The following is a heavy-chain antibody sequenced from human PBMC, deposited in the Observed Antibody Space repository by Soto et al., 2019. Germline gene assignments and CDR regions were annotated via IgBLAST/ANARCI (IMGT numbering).Heavy chain of an antibody. D-gene: IGHD3-9*01. CDR1: GFTFSSYD. CDR3: ARSGGLRYFDWFPRYYGMDV. Sequence: GGSLRLSCAAPGFTFSSYDMHWVRQATGKGLEWVSAIGTAGDTYYPGSVKGRFTISRENAKNSLYLQMNSLRAGDTAVYYCARSGGLRYFDWFPRYYGMDVWGQGTTVTVSS. J-gene: IGHJ6*02. CDR2: IGTAGDT. V-gene: IGHV3-13*01.